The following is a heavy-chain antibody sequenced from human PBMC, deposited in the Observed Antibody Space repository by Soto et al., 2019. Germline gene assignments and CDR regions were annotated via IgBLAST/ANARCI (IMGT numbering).Heavy chain of an antibody. J-gene: IGHJ4*02. V-gene: IGHV1-18*01. CDR3: ARGDSPVHFDH. CDR2: INGYNANT. CDR1: GYTFSNYG. D-gene: IGHD4-4*01. Sequence: QVHLVQSGLEVKKPGASVKVSCKTSGYTFSNYGIAWVRQAPGQGLEWMGWINGYNANTNYAQKFQGRVTMTIDTSATTAYLDVRSLRSDDTAVFYCARGDSPVHFDHWGQGTLVTVST.